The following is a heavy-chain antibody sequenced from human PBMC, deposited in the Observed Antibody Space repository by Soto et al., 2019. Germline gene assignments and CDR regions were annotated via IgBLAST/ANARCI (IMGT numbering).Heavy chain of an antibody. D-gene: IGHD3-9*01. J-gene: IGHJ6*02. Sequence: EVQLVESGGGLVQPGRSLRLSCAASGFTFDDYAMHWVRQAPGKGLEWVSGISWNSGSIGYADSVKGRFTISRDNAKNTLYLQMNSLRAEDTAVYYCAKIGYDILTGYYKDYYYYYGMDVWGQGTTVTVSS. CDR1: GFTFDDYA. CDR3: AKIGYDILTGYYKDYYYYYGMDV. CDR2: ISWNSGSI. V-gene: IGHV3-9*01.